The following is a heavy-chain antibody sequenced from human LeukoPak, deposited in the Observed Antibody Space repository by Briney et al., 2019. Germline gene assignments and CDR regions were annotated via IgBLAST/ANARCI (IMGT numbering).Heavy chain of an antibody. D-gene: IGHD3-9*01. J-gene: IGHJ3*02. CDR1: GFTFSSYG. V-gene: IGHV3-7*01. CDR3: ARDGRYYDILTGYYADAFDI. CDR2: IKQDGSEK. Sequence: PGRSLRLSCAASGFTFSSYGMHWVRQAPGKGLEWVANIKQDGSEKYYVDSVKGRFTISRDNAKNSLYLQMNSLRAEDTAVYYCARDGRYYDILTGYYADAFDIWGQGTMVTVSS.